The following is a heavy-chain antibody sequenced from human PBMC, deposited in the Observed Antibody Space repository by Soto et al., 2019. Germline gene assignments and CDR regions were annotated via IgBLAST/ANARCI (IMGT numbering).Heavy chain of an antibody. CDR3: AKNSRDGYNMGEFFDY. J-gene: IGHJ4*02. Sequence: EVQLLESGGGLVQPGGSLRLSCAASGFTFSSYAMSWVRQAPGKGLEWVSSTSGSGGDVYHAGSVKGRFTISRDNSKNTLYLQMNSLRAEDTAVYYCAKNSRDGYNMGEFFDYWGQGTLVTVSS. D-gene: IGHD3-16*01. CDR1: GFTFSSYA. CDR2: TSGSGGDV. V-gene: IGHV3-23*01.